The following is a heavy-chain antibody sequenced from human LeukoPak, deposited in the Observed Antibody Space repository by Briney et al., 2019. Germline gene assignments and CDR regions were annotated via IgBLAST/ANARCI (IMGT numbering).Heavy chain of an antibody. Sequence: ASVKVSCKASGGTFSSYAISCVRQAPGQRLEWMGGIIPIFGTANYAQKFQGRVTITADESTSTAYMDLSTLTSEDTAVYYCARARPPTSYCCGDAYLDYWGQGTLVTVSS. CDR3: ARARPPTSYCCGDAYLDY. CDR2: IIPIFGTA. CDR1: GGTFSSYA. J-gene: IGHJ4*02. D-gene: IGHD2-21*02. V-gene: IGHV1-69*13.